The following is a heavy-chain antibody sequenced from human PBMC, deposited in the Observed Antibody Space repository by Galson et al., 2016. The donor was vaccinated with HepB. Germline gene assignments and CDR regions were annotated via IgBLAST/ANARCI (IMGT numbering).Heavy chain of an antibody. D-gene: IGHD4-17*01. CDR1: GYTFTNFG. CDR2: ISAYNGNT. Sequence: SVKVSCKASGYTFTNFGISWVRQAPGQGLEWMGWISAYNGNTNSAQKLQRRVTMTIDKSASTAYMELRSLRSDDTAVYFCARSRMAVTRNNWFDPWGQGTRVTVSS. V-gene: IGHV1-18*01. J-gene: IGHJ5*02. CDR3: ARSRMAVTRNNWFDP.